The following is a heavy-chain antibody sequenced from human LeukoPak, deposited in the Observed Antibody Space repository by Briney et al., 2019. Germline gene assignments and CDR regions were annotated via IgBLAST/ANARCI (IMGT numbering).Heavy chain of an antibody. CDR3: ARDRRWSYCSGGSCRSGYMDV. Sequence: SGGSLRLSCAASGFTFSRYGMHWVRQAPGKRLEWVAFIRYDGSNKYYADSVKGRFTISRDNAKNSLYLQMNSLRAEDTAVYYCARDRRWSYCSGGSCRSGYMDVWGKGTTVTVSS. CDR2: IRYDGSNK. V-gene: IGHV3-30*02. CDR1: GFTFSRYG. D-gene: IGHD2-15*01. J-gene: IGHJ6*03.